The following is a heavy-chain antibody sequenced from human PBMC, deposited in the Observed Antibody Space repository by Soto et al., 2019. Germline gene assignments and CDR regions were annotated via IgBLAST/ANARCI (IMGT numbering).Heavy chain of an antibody. CDR1: GFTFSSYA. CDR3: AKPYYYDSSGYSLYDAFDI. D-gene: IGHD3-22*01. V-gene: IGHV3-23*01. Sequence: EVQLLESGGGLVQPGGSLRLSCAASGFTFSSYAMSWVRQAPGKGLEWVSAISGSGGSTYYADSVKGRFTISRDNSKNTLYLQMNSLRAEDTAVYYCAKPYYYDSSGYSLYDAFDIWGQGTMVTVSS. CDR2: ISGSGGST. J-gene: IGHJ3*02.